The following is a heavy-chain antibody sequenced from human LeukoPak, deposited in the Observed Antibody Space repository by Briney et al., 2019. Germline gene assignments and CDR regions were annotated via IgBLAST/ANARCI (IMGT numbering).Heavy chain of an antibody. CDR2: ISVRGITI. CDR1: GFNFSASY. J-gene: IGHJ4*02. CDR3: ASGGDYAGIAALFRH. D-gene: IGHD4-17*01. Sequence: GGSLRLSCAASGFNFSASYMSWIRQSPGKGLERVSYISVRGITINYADSVKGRFSIFRDDVKGSLFLQMNSLKTEDTAVYYCASGGDYAGIAALFRHWGQGSLVTVSS. V-gene: IGHV3-11*01.